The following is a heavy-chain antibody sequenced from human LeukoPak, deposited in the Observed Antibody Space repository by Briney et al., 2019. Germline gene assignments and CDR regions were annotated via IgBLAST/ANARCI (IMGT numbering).Heavy chain of an antibody. V-gene: IGHV3-33*01. J-gene: IGHJ3*02. Sequence: GGSLRLSCAASGFTFSSYGMHWVRQAPGKGLEWVAVIWYDGSNKYYADSVKGRFTISRDNSKNTLYLQMNSLRAEDTAVYYCAREVYDSSGYYWATRNAFDIWGQGTMVTVSS. CDR1: GFTFSSYG. CDR3: AREVYDSSGYYWATRNAFDI. CDR2: IWYDGSNK. D-gene: IGHD3-22*01.